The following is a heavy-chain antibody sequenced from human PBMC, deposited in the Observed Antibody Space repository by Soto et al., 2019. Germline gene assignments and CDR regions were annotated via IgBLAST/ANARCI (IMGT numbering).Heavy chain of an antibody. CDR1: GYTFTSYG. CDR2: ISAYNGNT. J-gene: IGHJ4*02. V-gene: IGHV1-18*01. D-gene: IGHD2-15*01. CDR3: ARVIGYCSGGSCYYFDY. Sequence: QVQLVQSGAEVKKPGASVKVSCKASGYTFTSYGISWVRHAPGQGLEGMGWISAYNGNTNYAQKLQGRVTMTTNTSTSTAYMELRSLRSDDTAVYYCARVIGYCSGGSCYYFDYWGQGTLVTVSS.